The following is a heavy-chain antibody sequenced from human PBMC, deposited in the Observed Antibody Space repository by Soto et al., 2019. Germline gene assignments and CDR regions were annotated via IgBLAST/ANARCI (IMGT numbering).Heavy chain of an antibody. V-gene: IGHV6-1*01. CDR2: TYYRSEWYN. Sequence: SQTLSLTCAISGDSVSSDSAAWNWIRQSPSRGLEWLGRTYYRSEWYNDYAVSMKSRIVITPDTSKNQFSLQLNSVTPEDTDVYFCARDYYYGMDVWGQGTTVTVSS. CDR3: ARDYYYGMDV. CDR1: GDSVSSDSAA. J-gene: IGHJ6*02.